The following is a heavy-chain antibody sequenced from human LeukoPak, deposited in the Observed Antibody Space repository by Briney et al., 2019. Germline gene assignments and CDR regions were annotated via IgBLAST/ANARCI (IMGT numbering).Heavy chain of an antibody. V-gene: IGHV3-23*01. CDR3: AKAGGGYYDSSARAHFDS. Sequence: GGSLRLSWVGSGFTVRSHAMRWVRQAAEEGLEFVSGIDGNGGTTYYADSGKGRFSISRDTSKNTLYLQMNSLRAEDTAVYYCAKAGGGYYDSSARAHFDSRGQGTLVTVSS. D-gene: IGHD3-22*01. CDR2: IDGNGGTT. J-gene: IGHJ4*02. CDR1: GFTVRSHA.